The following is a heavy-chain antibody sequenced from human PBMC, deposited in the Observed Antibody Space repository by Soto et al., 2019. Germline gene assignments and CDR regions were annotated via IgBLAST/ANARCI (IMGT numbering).Heavy chain of an antibody. CDR3: ANGHDNYFIYGMDV. CDR1: GGTLSSFA. CDR2: FIPVVAMA. D-gene: IGHD1-1*01. J-gene: IGHJ6*02. V-gene: IGHV1-69*04. Sequence: QVQLVQSGSEVKKPGSSVRVSCKTSGGTLSSFAISWVRQAPGQGLEWVGTFIPVVAMAKYGQHFQGRVTITADQSTNTLFMELSSLTYEDTAIYYCANGHDNYFIYGMDVWGQGTTVTVSS.